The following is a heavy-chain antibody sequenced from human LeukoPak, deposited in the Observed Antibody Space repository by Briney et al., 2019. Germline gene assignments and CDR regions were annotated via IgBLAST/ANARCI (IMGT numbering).Heavy chain of an antibody. Sequence: NPSETLSLTCSVSGVSMNSHYLNWIRQPPGKGLEWIGFISGSGSTNYNPSLMSRVTMSLETSKRQFSLKLRSVTAADTAVYYCVVSPNQDFYDYWGQGTLVTVSS. CDR1: GVSMNSHY. V-gene: IGHV4-4*09. CDR2: ISGSGST. CDR3: VVSPNQDFYDY. J-gene: IGHJ4*02.